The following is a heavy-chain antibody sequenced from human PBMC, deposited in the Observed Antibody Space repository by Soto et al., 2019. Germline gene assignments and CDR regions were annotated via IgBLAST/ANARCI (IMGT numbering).Heavy chain of an antibody. J-gene: IGHJ4*03. Sequence: SENLSLPCTVSGGSISPSGHYWGWIRQPQGKGLEWIGSIYYSGSTYYNPSLKSRVTISVDTSKNQFSLKLSSVTAADTAVYYCARNDFCAVDIELVVYGMVSVTWGQATLVT. V-gene: IGHV4-39*01. CDR3: ARNDFCAVDIELVVYGMVSVT. D-gene: IGHD2-8*02. CDR2: IYYSGST. CDR1: GGSISPSGHY.